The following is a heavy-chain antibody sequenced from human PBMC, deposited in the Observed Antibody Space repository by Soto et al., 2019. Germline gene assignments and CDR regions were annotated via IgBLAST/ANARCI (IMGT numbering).Heavy chain of an antibody. CDR1: GGSISSGGYY. D-gene: IGHD2-15*01. V-gene: IGHV4-31*03. CDR2: IYYSGST. CDR3: ARDLFSSFDY. Sequence: SETLSLTCTVSGGSISSGGYYWSWIRQHPGKGLEWIGYIYYSGSTYYNPPLKSRVTISVDTSKNQFSLKLSSVTAADTAVYYCARDLFSSFDYWGQGTLVTVSS. J-gene: IGHJ4*02.